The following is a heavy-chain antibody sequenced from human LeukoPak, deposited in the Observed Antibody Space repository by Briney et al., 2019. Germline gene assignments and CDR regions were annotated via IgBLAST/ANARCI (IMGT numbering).Heavy chain of an antibody. CDR3: ARLGYSSGWYVGHMDV. CDR2: ISSSSSYI. D-gene: IGHD6-19*01. Sequence: GGSLRLSCAASGFTFSSYSMNWVRQAPGKGLEWVSSISSSSSYIYYADSVKGRFTISRDNAKNSLYLQMNSLRAEDTAVYYCARLGYSSGWYVGHMDVWGKGTTVTVSS. CDR1: GFTFSSYS. J-gene: IGHJ6*03. V-gene: IGHV3-21*01.